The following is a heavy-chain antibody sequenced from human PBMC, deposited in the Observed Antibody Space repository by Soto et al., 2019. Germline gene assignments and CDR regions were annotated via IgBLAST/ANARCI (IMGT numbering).Heavy chain of an antibody. J-gene: IGHJ6*02. CDR1: GYTFTSYG. Sequence: GASVKVSCKASGYTFTSYGISWVRQAPGQGLEWMGWISAYNGNTNYAQKLQGRVTMTTDTSTSTAYMELRSLRSDDTAVYYCARDRSGYDFWSGYYTGNYYYGMDVWGQGTTVTVSS. CDR2: ISAYNGNT. D-gene: IGHD3-3*01. V-gene: IGHV1-18*01. CDR3: ARDRSGYDFWSGYYTGNYYYGMDV.